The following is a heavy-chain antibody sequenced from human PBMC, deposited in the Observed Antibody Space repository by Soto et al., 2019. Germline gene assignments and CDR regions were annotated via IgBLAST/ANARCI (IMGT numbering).Heavy chain of an antibody. CDR2: IYYSGST. CDR1: GGSISSYY. Sequence: PSETLSLTCTVSGGSISSYYWSWIRQPPGKGLEWIGYIYYSGSTNYKPSLKSRVTITVDMSKNQISLDLTSVTAADTAVYYCARDHLYNDNWAFDYWGQGALVTVS. V-gene: IGHV4-59*12. J-gene: IGHJ4*02. D-gene: IGHD3-16*02. CDR3: ARDHLYNDNWAFDY.